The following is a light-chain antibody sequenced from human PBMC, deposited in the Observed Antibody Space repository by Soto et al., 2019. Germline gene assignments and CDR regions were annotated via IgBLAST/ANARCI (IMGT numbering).Light chain of an antibody. CDR1: QXVXXSY. V-gene: IGKV3-20*01. CDR2: GAS. J-gene: IGKJ4*01. CDR3: QQYGSSPQLT. Sequence: EIVXXXSPGXXXLSPGERATXXXXXSQXVXXSYLAWYQQKPGQAPRLLIYGASSRATGIPDRFSGSGSGTDFTLTISRLEPEDFAVYYCQQYGSSPQLTFGGGTKVEIK.